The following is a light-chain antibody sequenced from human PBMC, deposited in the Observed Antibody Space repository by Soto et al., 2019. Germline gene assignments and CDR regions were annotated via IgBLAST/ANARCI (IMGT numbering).Light chain of an antibody. CDR2: DAS. J-gene: IGKJ2*01. V-gene: IGKV1-5*01. Sequence: DIQMTQSPYSLSASVGDSVTITCRASQNIRTYLNWYQQKPGRAPKLLIYDASSLESGVPSRFSGSGSGTEFTLTISSLQPDDFATYYCQQYNSYSPYTFGQGTKLEIK. CDR3: QQYNSYSPYT. CDR1: QNIRTY.